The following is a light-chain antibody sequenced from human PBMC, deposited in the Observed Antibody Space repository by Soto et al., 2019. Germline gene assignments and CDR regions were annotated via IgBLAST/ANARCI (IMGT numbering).Light chain of an antibody. CDR3: QQYKSYSSIT. CDR2: DAS. J-gene: IGKJ3*01. V-gene: IGKV1-5*01. CDR1: QSISSW. Sequence: DIQMTQSPSTLSASVGDRVTITCRASQSISSWLAWYQQKPGKAPKLLIYDASSLESGVPSRFSGSGSGTEFTLTISSLQPDDFATYYCQQYKSYSSITFGPGTKVDIK.